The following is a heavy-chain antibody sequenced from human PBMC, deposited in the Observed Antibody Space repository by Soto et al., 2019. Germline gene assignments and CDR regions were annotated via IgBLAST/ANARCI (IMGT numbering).Heavy chain of an antibody. J-gene: IGHJ5*02. V-gene: IGHV4-4*07. CDR2: IYATGTT. CDR3: VRDGTKTLRDWFDP. D-gene: IGHD1-1*01. Sequence: SATLSLTGTVSGASIIGFYWRWIRKSAGKGLEWIGRIYATGTTDYNPSLKSRVMMSVDTSKKQFSLKLRSVTAADTAVYYCVRDGTKTLRDWFDPWGQGISVTVSS. CDR1: GASIIGFY.